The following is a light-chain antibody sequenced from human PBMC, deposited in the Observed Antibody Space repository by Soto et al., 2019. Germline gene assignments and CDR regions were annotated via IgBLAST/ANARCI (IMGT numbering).Light chain of an antibody. CDR3: QQYGTSPQT. J-gene: IGKJ1*01. Sequence: EIVLTQSPDTLSLSPGERATLSCRTSETVSDSQLAWYQQKPGQAPRLLIYSVSTRATGIPGRFSGSGSGTDFTLTISRLEPEDFAVYYCQQYGTSPQTFGQGTKVDIK. CDR2: SVS. CDR1: ETVSDSQ. V-gene: IGKV3-20*01.